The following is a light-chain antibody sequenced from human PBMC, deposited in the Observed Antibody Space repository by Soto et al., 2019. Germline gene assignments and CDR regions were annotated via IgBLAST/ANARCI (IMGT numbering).Light chain of an antibody. V-gene: IGLV2-14*01. Sequence: QSALTQPASVSGSPGQSITISCTGTSSDVGGYNYVSWYQHHPGKAPKLIIYEVTNRPLGVSNRFSGSKSGTSASLAISGLRSEDEADYYCAAWSGSLSGLVFGGGTKLTVL. CDR3: AAWSGSLSGLV. CDR1: SSDVGGYNY. J-gene: IGLJ3*02. CDR2: EVT.